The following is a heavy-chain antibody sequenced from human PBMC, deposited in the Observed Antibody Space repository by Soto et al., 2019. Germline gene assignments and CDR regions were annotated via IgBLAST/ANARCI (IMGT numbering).Heavy chain of an antibody. Sequence: EVQLVESGGGLVQPGGSLRLSCAASGFTVSSNYMSWVRQAPGKGLEWVSVIYSGGSTYYADSVKGRFTISRDNSKNTLYLQMNSLRAEDTAVYYCARDIDLFGGYFDYWGQGTLVTVSS. CDR1: GFTVSSNY. J-gene: IGHJ4*02. CDR2: IYSGGST. D-gene: IGHD3-10*01. V-gene: IGHV3-66*01. CDR3: ARDIDLFGGYFDY.